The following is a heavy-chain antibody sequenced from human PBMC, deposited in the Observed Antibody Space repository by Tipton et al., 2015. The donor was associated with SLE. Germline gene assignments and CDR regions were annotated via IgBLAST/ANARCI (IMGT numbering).Heavy chain of an antibody. D-gene: IGHD5-24*01. V-gene: IGHV4-39*01. J-gene: IGHJ4*02. Sequence: TLSLTCTVSGGSISSSNYYWGWIRQPPGKGLEWIGSMYYSGGTYYNPSLKSRVTISVDTSKNQLSLKLSSVTAADTAVYYCARQLIRDFYFDYWGQGTLLTVSS. CDR1: GGSISSSNYY. CDR3: ARQLIRDFYFDY. CDR2: MYYSGGT.